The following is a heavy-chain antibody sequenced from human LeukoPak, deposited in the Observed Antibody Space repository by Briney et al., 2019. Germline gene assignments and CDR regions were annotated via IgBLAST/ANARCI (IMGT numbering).Heavy chain of an antibody. J-gene: IGHJ4*02. Sequence: ASVKVSCKASGYTFTSYDINWVRQATGQGLEWMGWMNPNSGNTGYAQKFQGRVTLTRDTSISTAYMELSRLRSDDTAVYYCARDSVGLWVEDYYGVYFDYWGQGTLVTVSS. D-gene: IGHD3-10*01. CDR1: GYTFTSYD. CDR2: MNPNSGNT. CDR3: ARDSVGLWVEDYYGVYFDY. V-gene: IGHV1-8*01.